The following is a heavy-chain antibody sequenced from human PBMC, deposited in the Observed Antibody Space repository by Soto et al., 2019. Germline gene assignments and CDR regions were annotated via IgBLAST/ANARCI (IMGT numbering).Heavy chain of an antibody. CDR3: ARAYYDSSGYGYFDY. D-gene: IGHD3-22*01. Sequence: QVQLVESGGGVVQPGRSLRLSCAASGFTFSSYGMHWVRQAPGKGLEWVAVIWYDGSNKYYADSVKGRFTISRDNSKNTLYLQMNRLRAEDTAVYYCARAYYDSSGYGYFDYWGQGTLVTVSS. CDR1: GFTFSSYG. V-gene: IGHV3-33*01. J-gene: IGHJ4*02. CDR2: IWYDGSNK.